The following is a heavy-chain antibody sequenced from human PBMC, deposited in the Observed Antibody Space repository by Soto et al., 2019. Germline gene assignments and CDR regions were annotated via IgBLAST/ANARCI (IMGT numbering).Heavy chain of an antibody. V-gene: IGHV1-18*01. CDR3: ARGFIVDYYDSSGYYQFFDY. D-gene: IGHD3-22*01. Sequence: ASVKDSCKASCYTFTSYGISWVRQAPGQGLEWMGWISAYNGNTNYAQKLQGRVTMTTDTSTSTAYMELRSLRSDDTAVYYCARGFIVDYYDSSGYYQFFDYWGQGTLVTVSS. CDR2: ISAYNGNT. J-gene: IGHJ4*02. CDR1: CYTFTSYG.